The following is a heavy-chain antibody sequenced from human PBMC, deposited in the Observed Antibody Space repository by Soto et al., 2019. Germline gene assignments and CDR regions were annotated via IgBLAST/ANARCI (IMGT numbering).Heavy chain of an antibody. CDR3: ARITRYRFPTSEDLDA. CDR1: GGTFYTYT. V-gene: IGHV1-69*13. CDR2: ITPIYPTT. J-gene: IGHJ5*02. D-gene: IGHD5-18*01. Sequence: XSVKVSSKASGGTFYTYTFSWVRQAPGQGLEWMGSITPIYPTTNYAERFQGRLTITADGSTHTAYMDLTSLTSEDTAVYYCARITRYRFPTSEDLDAWGRGTLVTVSS.